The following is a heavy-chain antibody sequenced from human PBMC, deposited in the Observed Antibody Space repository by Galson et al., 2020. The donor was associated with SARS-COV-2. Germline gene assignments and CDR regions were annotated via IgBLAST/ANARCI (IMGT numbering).Heavy chain of an antibody. CDR2: IYYSGST. CDR3: ASGSLLWFGELQWGYYYYGMDV. D-gene: IGHD3-10*01. Sequence: ETSETLSLTCTVSGGSISSSSYYWGWIRQPPGKGLEWIGSIYYSGSTYYNPSLKSRVTISVDTSKNQFSLKLSSVTAADTAVYYCASGSLLWFGELQWGYYYYGMDVWGQGTTVTVSS. J-gene: IGHJ6*02. CDR1: GGSISSSSYY. V-gene: IGHV4-39*01.